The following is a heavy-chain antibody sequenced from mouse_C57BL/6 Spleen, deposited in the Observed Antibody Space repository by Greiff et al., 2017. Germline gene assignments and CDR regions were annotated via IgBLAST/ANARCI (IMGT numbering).Heavy chain of an antibody. CDR1: GYTFTDYN. CDR2: INPNSGGT. Sequence: EVQLQQSGAELVKPGASVKMSCKASGYTFTDYNMHWVKQSPGKSLEWIGYINPNSGGTSYNKKFKGKATLTVNKSTSTAYMELRSLTSEDTAVYYCARGDYGSSGYWGQGTTLTVSS. D-gene: IGHD1-1*01. J-gene: IGHJ2*01. CDR3: ARGDYGSSGY. V-gene: IGHV1-22*01.